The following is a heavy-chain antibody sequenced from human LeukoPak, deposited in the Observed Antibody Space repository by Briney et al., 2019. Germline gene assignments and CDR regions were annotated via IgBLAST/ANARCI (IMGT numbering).Heavy chain of an antibody. J-gene: IGHJ1*01. Sequence: VASVKVSCKASGGTFSSYAISWVRQAPGQGLEWMGGIIPIFGTANYAQKFQGRVTITADESTSTAYMELSSLRSEDTAVYYCARDGEGPQVPAANKEYFQHWGQGTLVTVSS. CDR2: IIPIFGTA. D-gene: IGHD2-2*01. V-gene: IGHV1-69*13. CDR3: ARDGEGPQVPAANKEYFQH. CDR1: GGTFSSYA.